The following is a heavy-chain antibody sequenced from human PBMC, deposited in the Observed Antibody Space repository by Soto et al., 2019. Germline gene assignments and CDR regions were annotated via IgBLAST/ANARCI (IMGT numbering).Heavy chain of an antibody. J-gene: IGHJ5*02. CDR1: GYTFTSYY. CDR2: INPSGGST. CDR3: AIEYSSRNWFDP. V-gene: IGHV1-46*01. D-gene: IGHD6-13*01. Sequence: QVQLVQSGAEVKKPGASVKVSCKASGYTFTSYYMHWVRQAPGQGLEWMGIINPSGGSTSYAQKFQGRVTMTRDTSTSTVYMELSSLRSEDTAVYYCAIEYSSRNWFDPWGQGTLVTVSS.